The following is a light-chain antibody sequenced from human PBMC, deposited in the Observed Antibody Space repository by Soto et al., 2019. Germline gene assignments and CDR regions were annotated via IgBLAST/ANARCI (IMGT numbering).Light chain of an antibody. V-gene: IGKV3-15*01. CDR3: QQYGDWPLT. CDR1: QSVGNN. Sequence: EIVLTQSPATLSVSPGERATLSCRASQSVGNNFAWYQQKPGQAPRLLIFATSTRATGVPARFSGSGSGTEFTLAISGLQSEDFAVYYCQQYGDWPLTFGGGAKVEIE. CDR2: ATS. J-gene: IGKJ4*01.